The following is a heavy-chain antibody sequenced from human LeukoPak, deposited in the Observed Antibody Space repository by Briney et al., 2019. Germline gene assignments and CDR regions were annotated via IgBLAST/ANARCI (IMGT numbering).Heavy chain of an antibody. V-gene: IGHV3-23*01. J-gene: IGHJ4*02. Sequence: QSGGSLRLSCAASGFTFSSYAMSWVRQAPGKGLEWVSAISGSGGSTYYADSMKGRFTISRDNARRSLYLQMNSLRVKDTAMYYCVSSLHGFSYGPGYWGQGTLVIVSS. CDR2: ISGSGGST. CDR3: VSSLHGFSYGPGY. CDR1: GFTFSSYA. D-gene: IGHD3-10*01.